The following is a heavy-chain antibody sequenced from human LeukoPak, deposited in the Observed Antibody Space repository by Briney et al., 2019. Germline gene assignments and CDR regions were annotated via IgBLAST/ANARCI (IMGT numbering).Heavy chain of an antibody. V-gene: IGHV3-7*02. CDR2: IIHDGSVK. J-gene: IGHJ4*02. D-gene: IGHD5-24*01. CDR3: ARIRGDGSTFAY. CDR1: GFTLSRHW. Sequence: PGGSLRLSCVVSGFTLSRHWMCWVRQAPGKGLEWVANIIHDGSVKKYADSVKGRFTISRDNTKNSQFLQMSSLRAEDTAVYFCARIRGDGSTFAYRCRGTLVTVSS.